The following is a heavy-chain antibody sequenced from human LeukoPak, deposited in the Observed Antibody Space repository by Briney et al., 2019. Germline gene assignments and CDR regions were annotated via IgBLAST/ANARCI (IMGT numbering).Heavy chain of an antibody. D-gene: IGHD3-10*01. J-gene: IGHJ4*02. CDR3: ARAGVLWFGELLRTPYFDY. V-gene: IGHV4-59*01. CDR1: GGSLSSYY. CDR2: IYYSGST. Sequence: SETLSLTCTVSGGSLSSYYWSWIRQPPGKGLEWIGYIYYSGSTNYNPSLKSRVTISVDTSKNQFSLKLSSVTAADTAVYYCARAGVLWFGELLRTPYFDYWGQGTLVTVSS.